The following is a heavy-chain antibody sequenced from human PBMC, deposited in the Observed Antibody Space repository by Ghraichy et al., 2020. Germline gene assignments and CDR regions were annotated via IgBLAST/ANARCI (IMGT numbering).Heavy chain of an antibody. CDR2: ISDSGGST. CDR1: RFTFSSYG. V-gene: IGHV3-23*01. Sequence: GGSLRLSFAASRFTFSSYGMSWVRQAPGKGLEWVSAISDSGGSTYYADSVKGRFTISRDNSKNTLYLQMNSLRAEDTAVYYCAKDRCSSTSCYSSHAWFDPWGQGTLVTVSS. D-gene: IGHD2-2*02. J-gene: IGHJ5*02. CDR3: AKDRCSSTSCYSSHAWFDP.